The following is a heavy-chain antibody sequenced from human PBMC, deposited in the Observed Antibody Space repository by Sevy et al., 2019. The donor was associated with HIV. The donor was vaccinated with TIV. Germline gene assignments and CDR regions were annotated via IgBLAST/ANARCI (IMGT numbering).Heavy chain of an antibody. Sequence: GGSLRLSCAASGFTFSSYGMHWVRQAPGKGLEWVAVISYDGSNKYYADSVKGRFTISRDNSKNTLYLQMNSLRAEDTAVYYCAKDTSGGVVVPARYYYGMDVWGQGTTVTVSS. V-gene: IGHV3-30*18. D-gene: IGHD2-2*01. CDR1: GFTFSSYG. CDR2: ISYDGSNK. J-gene: IGHJ6*02. CDR3: AKDTSGGVVVPARYYYGMDV.